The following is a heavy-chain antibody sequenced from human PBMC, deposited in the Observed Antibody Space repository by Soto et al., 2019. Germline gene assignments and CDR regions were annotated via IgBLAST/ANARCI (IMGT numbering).Heavy chain of an antibody. D-gene: IGHD6-6*01. CDR2: ISSSSSHT. J-gene: IGHJ4*02. Sequence: EVQLVGSGGGLVKPGGSLRLSCAVSGLIFSNYSMTWARQAPGKGLEWVSSISSSSSHTYYADSVKGRFTISRDNAKNSLYLQMNNLRAEDTAVYYCTTLLLGGGSSKNYLRDYWGQGTLVTVSS. V-gene: IGHV3-21*06. CDR1: GLIFSNYS. CDR3: TTLLLGGGSSKNYLRDY.